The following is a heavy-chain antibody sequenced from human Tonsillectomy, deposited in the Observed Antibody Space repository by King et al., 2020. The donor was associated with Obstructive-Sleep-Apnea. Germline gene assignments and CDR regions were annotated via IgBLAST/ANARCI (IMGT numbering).Heavy chain of an antibody. D-gene: IGHD6-13*01. CDR1: GYTFTSYG. J-gene: IGHJ6*02. V-gene: IGHV1-18*01. Sequence: VQLVQSGTEVKKPGASVKVSCKASGYTFTSYGISWVRQAPGQGLVWMGWISAYHCNANYAAKHQGRVTMTTDTSTSTAYMELRTLRSDDTAVYYCARAIAGHYGMDVWGQGTTVTVSS. CDR2: ISAYHCNA. CDR3: ARAIAGHYGMDV.